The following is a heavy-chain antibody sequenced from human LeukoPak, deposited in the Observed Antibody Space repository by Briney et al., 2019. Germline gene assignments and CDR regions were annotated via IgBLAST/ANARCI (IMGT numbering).Heavy chain of an antibody. V-gene: IGHV1-46*01. D-gene: IGHD3-22*01. J-gene: IGHJ4*02. CDR3: AGGKGGYYYVLDY. CDR2: INPSGGST. Sequence: ASVKVSCKASGYISTSYYMHWVRQAPGQGLEWMGIINPSGGSTTYAQKFQGRVTLTRDTSTSTVYMELSSLRSEDTAVYYCAGGKGGYYYVLDYWGQGTLVTVSS. CDR1: GYISTSYY.